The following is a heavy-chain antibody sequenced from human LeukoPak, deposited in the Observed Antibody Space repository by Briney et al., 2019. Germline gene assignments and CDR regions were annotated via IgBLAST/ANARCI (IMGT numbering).Heavy chain of an antibody. CDR2: ISDSGDNT. Sequence: GGSLRLSCVASGFTFSSYAMSWVRQAPGKGLEWVSTISDSGDNTYYADSVKGRFTISRDNSKNTLYLQMNSLRAEDTAVYYCAKANSITVFGVISPVDYWGQGTLVTVSS. CDR3: AKANSITVFGVISPVDY. CDR1: GFTFSSYA. D-gene: IGHD3-3*01. V-gene: IGHV3-23*01. J-gene: IGHJ4*02.